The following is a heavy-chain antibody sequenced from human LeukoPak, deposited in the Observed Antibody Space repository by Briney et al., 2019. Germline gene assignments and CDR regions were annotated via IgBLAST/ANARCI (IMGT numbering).Heavy chain of an antibody. J-gene: IGHJ4*02. V-gene: IGHV3-11*06. CDR1: GFTFSDYY. CDR2: ISSSSSYT. D-gene: IGHD6-19*01. CDR3: ARDSDSSGWYNDY. Sequence: GGSLRLSCAASGFTFSDYYMSWIRQAPGKGLEWVSYISSSSSYTNYADSVKGRFTISRDNAKNSLYLQMNSLRAEDTAVYYCARDSDSSGWYNDYWGQGTLVTVSS.